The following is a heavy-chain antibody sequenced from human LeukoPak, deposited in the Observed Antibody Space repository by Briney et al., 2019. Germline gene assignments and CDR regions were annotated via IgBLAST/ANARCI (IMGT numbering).Heavy chain of an antibody. Sequence: PGGSLRLSCAASGFTLSTYEMTWVRQAPGKGLEWVSFISSSNSHTFYADSVKGRFTIFRDTAKNSLYLQMNNLRGVDTAVYYCARDISSSTRAFDIWGQGTMVAVS. J-gene: IGHJ3*02. V-gene: IGHV3-48*03. CDR1: GFTLSTYE. D-gene: IGHD2-15*01. CDR2: ISSSNSHT. CDR3: ARDISSSTRAFDI.